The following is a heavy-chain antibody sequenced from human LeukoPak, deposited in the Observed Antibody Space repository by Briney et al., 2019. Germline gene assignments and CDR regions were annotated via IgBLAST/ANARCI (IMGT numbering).Heavy chain of an antibody. V-gene: IGHV1-18*01. Sequence: ASVKVSCKASGYSFSIYGVTWARQAPGQRLEYLGWISASDGTTSYAQKVQDRVTMTTDTSTSTAYLELRSLRSEDTAVYYCARCGAAVTTHFSHWGQGTLVTVSS. CDR2: ISASDGTT. J-gene: IGHJ4*02. CDR1: GYSFSIYG. CDR3: ARCGAAVTTHFSH. D-gene: IGHD4-17*01.